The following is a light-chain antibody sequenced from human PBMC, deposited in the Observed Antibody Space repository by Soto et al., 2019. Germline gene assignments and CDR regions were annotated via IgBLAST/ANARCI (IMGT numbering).Light chain of an antibody. CDR2: RSN. CDR3: ATWDDSLIGRV. V-gene: IGLV1-47*01. J-gene: IGLJ3*02. Sequence: QSVLTQPPSASGTPGQRVTISCSGSSSNIGSNYVYWYQQLPATAPKLLIYRSNQRPSGVPDGFSGSKSGTSASLAISGLLSEDEADYYCATWDDSLIGRVFGGGTKLTVL. CDR1: SSNIGSNY.